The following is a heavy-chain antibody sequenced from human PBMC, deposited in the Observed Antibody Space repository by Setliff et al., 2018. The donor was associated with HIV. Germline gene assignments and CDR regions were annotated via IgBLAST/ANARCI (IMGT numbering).Heavy chain of an antibody. Sequence: ASETLSLTCAVSGGSFSGDFWTWIRQAPGKGLEWIGEIHHTGRTDYNPSLKGRVTISVDTSKSQFTLRLHSVTAADTAVYYCARMDPRLTYNDYWGQGTLVTVSS. V-gene: IGHV4-34*01. CDR2: IHHTGRT. J-gene: IGHJ4*02. CDR3: ARMDPRLTYNDY. D-gene: IGHD1-1*01. CDR1: GGSFSGDF.